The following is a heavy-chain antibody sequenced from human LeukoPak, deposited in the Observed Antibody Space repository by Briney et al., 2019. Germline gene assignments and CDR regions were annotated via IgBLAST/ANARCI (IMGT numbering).Heavy chain of an antibody. CDR3: ARRGYSCGTLDY. CDR2: IYYSGST. CDR1: GGSTSSYY. J-gene: IGHJ4*02. Sequence: SETLSLTCTVSGGSTSSYYWSWIRQPPGKGLEWIGYIYYSGSTNYNPSLKSRVTISVDTSKNQFSLKLSSVTAADTAVYYCARRGYSCGTLDYWGQGTLVTVSS. V-gene: IGHV4-59*01. D-gene: IGHD5-18*01.